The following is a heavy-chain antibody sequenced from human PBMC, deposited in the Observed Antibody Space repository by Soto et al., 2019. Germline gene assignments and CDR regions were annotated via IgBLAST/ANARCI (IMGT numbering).Heavy chain of an antibody. CDR1: GGTFSSSG. J-gene: IGHJ4*02. CDR3: ATSRDTTGYFDH. CDR2: IIPLSGTS. Sequence: QVQLVPSGAEVRKPGSSVKVSCKASGGTFSSSGINWVRQAPGQGLEWIGGIIPLSGTSSHAQKFQGRVTITADESTGTVNMELGSLTSDDTAVYYCATSRDTTGYFDHWSQGTLVTVSS. D-gene: IGHD1-1*01. V-gene: IGHV1-69*01.